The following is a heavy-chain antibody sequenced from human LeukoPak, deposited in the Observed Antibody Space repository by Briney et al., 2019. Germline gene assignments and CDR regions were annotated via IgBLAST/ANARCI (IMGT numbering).Heavy chain of an antibody. D-gene: IGHD3-9*01. CDR1: GFTLSSYS. J-gene: IGHJ4*02. Sequence: GGSLRLSCAASGFTLSSYSMNWVRQAPGKGLEWVSSISSSSSYIYYADSVKGRFTISRDNAKNSLYLQMNSLRAEDTAVYYCASGKYYDILTGYYIDWYYFDYWGQGTLVTVSS. CDR3: ASGKYYDILTGYYIDWYYFDY. CDR2: ISSSSSYI. V-gene: IGHV3-21*01.